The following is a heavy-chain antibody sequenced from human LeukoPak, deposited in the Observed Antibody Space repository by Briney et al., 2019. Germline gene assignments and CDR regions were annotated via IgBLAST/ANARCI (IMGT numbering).Heavy chain of an antibody. CDR3: ARQVGATRAPFDY. J-gene: IGHJ4*02. D-gene: IGHD1-26*01. V-gene: IGHV4-59*08. CDR1: GDSLGSYS. Sequence: SETLSLTCTVSGDSLGSYSWNWIRQPPGKGLEWIGYIYYSGSTNYNPSLKSRVTISVDTSNNHFSLKVSSVTAADTAVYYCARQVGATRAPFDYWGQGTLVTVSS. CDR2: IYYSGST.